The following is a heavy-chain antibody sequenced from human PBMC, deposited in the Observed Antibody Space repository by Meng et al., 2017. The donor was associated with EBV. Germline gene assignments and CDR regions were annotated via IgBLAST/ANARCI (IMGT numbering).Heavy chain of an antibody. CDR3: ARDRWEPKGKGWFDP. Sequence: QVRLVQAGAGLKKAGSRVKVSCKASGGTFSSYAISWVRQAPGQGLEWMGGIIPIFGTANYAQKFQGRVTITADKSTSTAYMELSSLRSEDTAVYYCARDRWEPKGKGWFDPWGQGTLVTVSS. CDR2: IIPIFGTA. V-gene: IGHV1-69*06. CDR1: GGTFSSYA. J-gene: IGHJ5*02. D-gene: IGHD1-26*01.